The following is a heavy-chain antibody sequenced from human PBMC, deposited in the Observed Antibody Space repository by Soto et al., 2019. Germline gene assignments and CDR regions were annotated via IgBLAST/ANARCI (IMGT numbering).Heavy chain of an antibody. CDR1: GGTFSSYA. V-gene: IGHV1-69*13. CDR2: IIPIFGTA. CDR3: ARDRISIVYGSGSYLTFDP. D-gene: IGHD3-10*01. J-gene: IGHJ5*02. Sequence: KTRGASVKVSCKASGGTFSSYAISWVRQAPGQGLEWMGGIIPIFGTANYAQKFQGRVTITADESTSTAYMELSSLRSEDTAVYYCARDRISIVYGSGSYLTFDPWGQGTLVTVSS.